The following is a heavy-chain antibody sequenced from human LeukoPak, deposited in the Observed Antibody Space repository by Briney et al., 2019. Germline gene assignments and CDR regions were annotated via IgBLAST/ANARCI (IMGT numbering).Heavy chain of an antibody. CDR2: INPSGGST. D-gene: IGHD4-23*01. Sequence: ASVKVSCKAYGYTFTLYYMHWVRQAPGQGLEWMGIINPSGGSTTYAQKFQGRVTMTRDTSTSTVYMELSSLRSEDTAVYYCARDYGRNPSLFDYWGQGTLVTVSS. CDR3: ARDYGRNPSLFDY. V-gene: IGHV1-46*01. J-gene: IGHJ4*02. CDR1: GYTFTLYY.